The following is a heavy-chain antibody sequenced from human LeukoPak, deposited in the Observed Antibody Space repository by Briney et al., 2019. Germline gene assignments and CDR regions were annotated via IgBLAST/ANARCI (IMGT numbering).Heavy chain of an antibody. CDR3: ANSTVEYTYDGFDC. Sequence: GRSLRLSCAASGFSFDEYAMHWVRLAPGKGLEWVSGIAWNSGSRNYADSVKGRFTISRDNAKNSLYLQMNSLTAEDTALYYCANSTVEYTYDGFDCWGQGTLVTVSS. CDR2: IAWNSGSR. V-gene: IGHV3-9*01. CDR1: GFSFDEYA. D-gene: IGHD5-18*01. J-gene: IGHJ4*02.